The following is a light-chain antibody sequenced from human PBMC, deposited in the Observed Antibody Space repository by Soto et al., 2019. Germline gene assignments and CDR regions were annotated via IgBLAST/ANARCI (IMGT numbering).Light chain of an antibody. CDR2: VAS. Sequence: DLQRTEYPSTLSATVGDRVTITCRASQSISGSLAWYQQKPGKAPKLLIYVASNLKSGVPSRFSGSGSGTEYTITISSLQPDDSASYYCQQYNGYWTFGQGTRVEIK. CDR3: QQYNGYWT. V-gene: IGKV1-5*03. CDR1: QSISGS. J-gene: IGKJ1*01.